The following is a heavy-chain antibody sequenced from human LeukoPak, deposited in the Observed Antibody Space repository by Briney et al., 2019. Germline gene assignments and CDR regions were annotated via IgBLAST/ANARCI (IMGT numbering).Heavy chain of an antibody. CDR1: GYTFTGYY. Sequence: GASVKVSCKASGYTFTGYYMHWVRQAPGQGLEWMGWINLNSGSTSYAQKFQGRVTMTRDTSTSTVYMELSSLRSEDTAVYYCARDHRGSVLAAMGRSYYYYMDVWGKGTTVTISS. J-gene: IGHJ6*03. V-gene: IGHV1-46*01. D-gene: IGHD2-2*01. CDR3: ARDHRGSVLAAMGRSYYYYMDV. CDR2: INLNSGST.